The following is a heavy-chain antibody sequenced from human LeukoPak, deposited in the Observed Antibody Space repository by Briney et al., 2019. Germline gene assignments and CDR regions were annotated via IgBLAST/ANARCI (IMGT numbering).Heavy chain of an antibody. CDR2: NYHSGST. Sequence: SETLSLTCAVSGYSISSGYYWGWIRTPPGKGLEWIGRNYHSGSTYYNPSLKSRVTISVDTSKNQFSLKLSSVTAADTAVYYCARGLTYYDFWSGHHPGSYYMDVWGKGTTVTVSS. CDR1: GYSISSGYY. CDR3: ARGLTYYDFWSGHHPGSYYMDV. J-gene: IGHJ6*03. D-gene: IGHD3-3*01. V-gene: IGHV4-38-2*01.